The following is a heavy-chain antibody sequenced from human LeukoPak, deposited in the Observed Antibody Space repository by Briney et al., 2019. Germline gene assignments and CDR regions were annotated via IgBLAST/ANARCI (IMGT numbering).Heavy chain of an antibody. D-gene: IGHD3/OR15-3a*01. J-gene: IGHJ4*02. V-gene: IGHV3-23*01. CDR1: GFTFSSYA. Sequence: PGGSLRLSCAASGFTFSSYAMSWVRQAPGKGLEWVSAISGSGGSTYYADSVKGRFTISRDNSKNTLYLQMNSLRAEDTAVYYCAKSLLDPHIPTLFDYWGQGTLVTVSS. CDR2: ISGSGGST. CDR3: AKSLLDPHIPTLFDY.